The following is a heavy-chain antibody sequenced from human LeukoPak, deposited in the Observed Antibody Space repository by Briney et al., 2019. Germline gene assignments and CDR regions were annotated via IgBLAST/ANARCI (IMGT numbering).Heavy chain of an antibody. V-gene: IGHV3-74*01. CDR2: INSDGSST. D-gene: IGHD6-19*01. Sequence: PGXXLRLSCAASGFTFNNYYMHWVRQAPGKGLVWVSRINSDGSSTSYADSVKGRFTISRDNAKNTLYLHMNSLRAEDTAVYFCARVGSGWYYWGQGTLVTVSS. J-gene: IGHJ4*02. CDR1: GFTFNNYY. CDR3: ARVGSGWYY.